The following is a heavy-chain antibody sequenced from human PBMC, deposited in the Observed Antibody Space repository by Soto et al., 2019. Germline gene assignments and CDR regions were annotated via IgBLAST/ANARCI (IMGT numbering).Heavy chain of an antibody. D-gene: IGHD3-10*01. Sequence: QVHLVQSGAEVKRPGSSVRVSCRASGGTFYTYAFTWVRQAPGQGLEWRGGITPMIGTTKYAQKFHGRVTFSSDESATTAYMELSNLRSDDTAVYYCARDVSVMTSVFGFWGQGTLITVSS. J-gene: IGHJ4*02. CDR2: ITPMIGTT. CDR1: GGTFYTYA. V-gene: IGHV1-69*01. CDR3: ARDVSVMTSVFGF.